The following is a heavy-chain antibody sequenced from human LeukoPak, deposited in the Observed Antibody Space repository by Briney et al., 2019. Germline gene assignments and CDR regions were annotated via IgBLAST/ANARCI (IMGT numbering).Heavy chain of an antibody. Sequence: GGSLRLSCAASGFTFSSYAMHWVRQAPGKGLEYVSAISSNGGSTYYANSVKGGFTISRDNSKNTLYLQMGSLRAEDLAVYYCASSGGSRGYYYYMDVWGKGTTVTVSS. J-gene: IGHJ6*03. CDR1: GFTFSSYA. CDR3: ASSGGSRGYYYYMDV. CDR2: ISSNGGST. D-gene: IGHD3-16*01. V-gene: IGHV3-64*01.